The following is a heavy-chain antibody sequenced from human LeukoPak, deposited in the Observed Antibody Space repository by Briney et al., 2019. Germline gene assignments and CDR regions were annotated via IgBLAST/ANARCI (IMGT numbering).Heavy chain of an antibody. Sequence: GGSLRLSCAASGFTFDDYGMSWVRQAPGKGLEWVSGINWNGGSTGYADSVKGRFTIARDNAKNSVYLEMNSLRADDTAVYYCARSARLMKGVVEVTALDDWGQGTLVTVSS. V-gene: IGHV3-20*04. J-gene: IGHJ4*02. D-gene: IGHD3-3*01. CDR1: GFTFDDYG. CDR2: INWNGGST. CDR3: ARSARLMKGVVEVTALDD.